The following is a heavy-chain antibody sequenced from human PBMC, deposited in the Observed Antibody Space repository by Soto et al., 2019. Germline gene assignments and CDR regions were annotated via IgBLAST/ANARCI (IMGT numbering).Heavy chain of an antibody. Sequence: QLVESGGGVVQPGRSLRLSCAASGFTFSCCGMQWVRQAPGKGLEWVALIWFDGSAEYYADSVKGRFTISRDNSKNTLYLQMNNLRAEDTAMYYCAREGYCSGGICESDYWGQGTLVTVSS. CDR2: IWFDGSAE. J-gene: IGHJ4*02. CDR1: GFTFSCCG. V-gene: IGHV3-33*01. D-gene: IGHD2-15*01. CDR3: AREGYCSGGICESDY.